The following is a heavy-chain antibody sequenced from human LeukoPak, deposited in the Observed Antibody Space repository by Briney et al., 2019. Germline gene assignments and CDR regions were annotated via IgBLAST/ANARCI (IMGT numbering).Heavy chain of an antibody. CDR2: IYSGGSR. Sequence: GGSLRLSCAASGFTVSSNYMSWVRQAPGKGLEWVSVIYSGGSRYYADSVKGRFTISRDNSKNSLYLQMNSLRTEDTALYYCAKDHWGSMVRGTYMDVWGKGTTVTISS. D-gene: IGHD3-10*01. CDR3: AKDHWGSMVRGTYMDV. J-gene: IGHJ6*03. CDR1: GFTVSSNY. V-gene: IGHV3-53*05.